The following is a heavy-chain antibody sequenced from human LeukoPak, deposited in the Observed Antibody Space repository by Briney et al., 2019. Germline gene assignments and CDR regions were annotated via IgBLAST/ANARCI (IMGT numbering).Heavy chain of an antibody. CDR3: ARGSDSMVRGKYYFDY. J-gene: IGHJ4*02. V-gene: IGHV4-59*01. CDR1: GGSISSYY. D-gene: IGHD3-10*01. Sequence: PSETLSLTCTVSGGSISSYYWSWIRQPPGKGLEWIGYIYYSGSTNYNPSLKSRVTISVDTSKNQFSLKLSSVTAADTAVYYCARGSDSMVRGKYYFDYWGQGTLVTVSS. CDR2: IYYSGST.